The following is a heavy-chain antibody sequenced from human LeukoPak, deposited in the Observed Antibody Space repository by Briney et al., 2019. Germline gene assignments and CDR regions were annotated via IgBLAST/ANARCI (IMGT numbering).Heavy chain of an antibody. D-gene: IGHD2-2*01. Sequence: GGSLRFSCAASGFTFSSYAMSWVRQAPGKWLEWVSAISGSGGSTYYADSVKGRFTISRDNSKNKLYLQMNSLRAEDTAVYYCAKIGSPYCSSTSCPGWFDPWGQGPLVTVSS. CDR3: AKIGSPYCSSTSCPGWFDP. CDR2: ISGSGGST. V-gene: IGHV3-23*01. J-gene: IGHJ5*02. CDR1: GFTFSSYA.